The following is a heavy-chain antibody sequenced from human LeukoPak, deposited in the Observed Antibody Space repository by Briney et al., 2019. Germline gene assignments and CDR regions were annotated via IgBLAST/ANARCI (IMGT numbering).Heavy chain of an antibody. J-gene: IGHJ6*03. D-gene: IGHD6-19*01. V-gene: IGHV1-2*02. CDR2: INPNSGGT. CDR3: ARGFYSSGWPYYYYYYYMDV. CDR1: GYTFTGYY. Sequence: ASVKVSCKASGYTFTGYYMHWVRQAPGQGLEWMGWINPNSGGTNYAQKFQGRVTMTRDTSISTAYMELSRLRSEDTAVYYCARGFYSSGWPYYYYYYYMDVWGKGTTVTVSS.